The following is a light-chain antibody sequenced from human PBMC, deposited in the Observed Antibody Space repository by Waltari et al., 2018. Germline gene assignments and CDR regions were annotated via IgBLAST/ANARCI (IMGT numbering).Light chain of an antibody. CDR1: QSVGRS. J-gene: IGKJ1*01. Sequence: EIVLTQSPGPLSLSPGERATLSCRASQSVGRSLAWYQQKPGQAPRLLIDDTAIRATGTPGRFSGSGSGTDFSLAISSLEPEDFAVYFCQHYVNLPVTFGQGTKVEI. CDR2: DTA. CDR3: QHYVNLPVT. V-gene: IGKV3-20*01.